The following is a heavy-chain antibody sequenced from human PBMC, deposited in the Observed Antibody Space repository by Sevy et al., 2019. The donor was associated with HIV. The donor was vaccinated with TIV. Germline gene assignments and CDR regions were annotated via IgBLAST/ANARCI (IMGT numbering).Heavy chain of an antibody. V-gene: IGHV3-30*18. D-gene: IGHD6-13*01. Sequence: GGSLRLSCAASGFTFSSYGMHWVRQAPGKGLGWVAVISYDGSNKYYADSVKGRFTISRDNSKNTLYLQMNSLRAEDTAVYYCAKRSDRGIAAAGAQAGMDVWGQGTTVTVSS. CDR3: AKRSDRGIAAAGAQAGMDV. CDR1: GFTFSSYG. J-gene: IGHJ6*02. CDR2: ISYDGSNK.